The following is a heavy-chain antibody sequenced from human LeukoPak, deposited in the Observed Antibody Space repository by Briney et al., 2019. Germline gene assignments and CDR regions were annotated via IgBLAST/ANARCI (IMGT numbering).Heavy chain of an antibody. Sequence: GGSLRLSCAASGFTFSSYEMNWVRQAPGEGLEWVSYISSSGSTIYYADSVKGRFTISRDNAKNSLYLQMNSLRAEDTAVYYCARGDYSFDYWGQGTLVTVSS. CDR2: ISSSGSTI. CDR1: GFTFSSYE. CDR3: ARGDYSFDY. J-gene: IGHJ4*02. D-gene: IGHD4-11*01. V-gene: IGHV3-48*03.